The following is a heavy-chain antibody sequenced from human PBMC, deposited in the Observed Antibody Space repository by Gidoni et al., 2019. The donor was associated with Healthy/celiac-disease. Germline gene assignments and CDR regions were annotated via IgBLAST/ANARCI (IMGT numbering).Heavy chain of an antibody. J-gene: IGHJ4*02. CDR1: GFTFSSYG. CDR3: AKFSEPFDY. CDR2: ISYDGSNK. V-gene: IGHV3-30*18. Sequence: QVQLVESGGGVVQPGRSLRLSFSASGFTFSSYGMHWVRQAPGKGLEWVAVISYDGSNKYDADSVKGRFTISRDNSKNTLYLQMNSLRAEDTAVYYCAKFSEPFDYWGQGTLVTVSS. D-gene: IGHD6-25*01.